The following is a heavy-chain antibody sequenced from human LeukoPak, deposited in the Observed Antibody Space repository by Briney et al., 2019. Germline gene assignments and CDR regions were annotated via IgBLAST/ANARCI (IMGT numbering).Heavy chain of an antibody. CDR3: ATGLWFGKYLDV. CDR1: GFTFSNYW. Sequence: GGSLRLSCAASGFTFSNYWMTWVRQAPGKGLEWVANIKQDGSEKYYVDSVKGRFTISRDNAKNSLYVQMNSLRAEDTAVYYCATGLWFGKYLDVWGKGTTVTISS. CDR2: IKQDGSEK. D-gene: IGHD3-10*01. V-gene: IGHV3-7*03. J-gene: IGHJ6*04.